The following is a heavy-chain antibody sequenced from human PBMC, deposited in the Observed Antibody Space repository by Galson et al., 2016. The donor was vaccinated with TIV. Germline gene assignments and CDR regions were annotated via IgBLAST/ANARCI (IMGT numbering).Heavy chain of an antibody. J-gene: IGHJ4*02. CDR3: ARDPRLYGDYSLGYFDY. CDR1: GFTFSDYY. Sequence: SLRLSCAASGFTFSDYYMSWIRQAPGKGLEWVAVIWFDGSIEYYADSVKGRFTISRDNSKNTLSLQMNSLRAEDTAVYYCARDPRLYGDYSLGYFDYWGQGTLVTVSS. D-gene: IGHD4-17*01. CDR2: IWFDGSIE. V-gene: IGHV3-33*08.